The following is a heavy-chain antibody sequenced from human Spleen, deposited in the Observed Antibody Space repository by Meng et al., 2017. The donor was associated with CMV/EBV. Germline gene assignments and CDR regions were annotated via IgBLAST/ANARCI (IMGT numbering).Heavy chain of an antibody. CDR2: IYPGDSDI. J-gene: IGHJ4*02. CDR3: ARHGRPCNTHCLEFDL. D-gene: IGHD2/OR15-2a*01. V-gene: IGHV5-51*01. CDR1: GYSFSSYW. Sequence: GESLKISCKGSGYSFSSYWITWVRQMPGKGLEWMGSIYPGDSDIRHSPSFQGQVTVSADKSISTADLQWSSLKASDTAIYYCARHGRPCNTHCLEFDLWGRGTLVTVSS.